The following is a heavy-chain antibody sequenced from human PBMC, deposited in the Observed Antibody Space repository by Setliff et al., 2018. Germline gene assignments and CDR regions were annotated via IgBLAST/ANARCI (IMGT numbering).Heavy chain of an antibody. Sequence: SETLSLTCNVSGGSISSYSWSWIRQAPGKGLEWIGYLYYSGSTNYNPSLKSRVTISVDTSKNQFSLRLSSVTAADTAVYYCARLRKAVDGINFPRYMDVWGKGTTVTVSS. J-gene: IGHJ6*04. CDR3: ARLRKAVDGINFPRYMDV. CDR2: LYYSGST. CDR1: GGSISSYS. D-gene: IGHD6-19*01. V-gene: IGHV4-59*12.